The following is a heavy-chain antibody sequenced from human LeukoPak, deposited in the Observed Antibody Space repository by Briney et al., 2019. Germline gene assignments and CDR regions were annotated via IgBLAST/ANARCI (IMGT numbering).Heavy chain of an antibody. V-gene: IGHV3-48*04. J-gene: IGHJ1*01. CDR1: GLRFSNYN. Sequence: GGSLRLSCVASGLRFSNYNMNWVRQAPGKGPEWVSYISATTGTTYYANSVKGRFTISRDNSKNSLFLQLSSLRVEDTAVYYCVRAAGVSQYGYGFWGQGTLVTVTS. D-gene: IGHD2-2*03. CDR3: VRAAGVSQYGYGF. CDR2: ISATTGTT.